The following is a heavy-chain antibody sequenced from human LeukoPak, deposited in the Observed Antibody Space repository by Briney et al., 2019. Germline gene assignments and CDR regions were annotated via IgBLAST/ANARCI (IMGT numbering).Heavy chain of an antibody. D-gene: IGHD2-2*01. Sequence: GGSLRLSCAASGFTFSCYAMSWVRQAPGKGLEWVSAISGSGGSTYYADSVKGRFTISRDDSKNTLYLQMNSLRAEDTAVYYCAKGGYCSSTSCYGDWFDPWGQGTLVTVSS. CDR2: ISGSGGST. CDR1: GFTFSCYA. J-gene: IGHJ5*02. CDR3: AKGGYCSSTSCYGDWFDP. V-gene: IGHV3-23*01.